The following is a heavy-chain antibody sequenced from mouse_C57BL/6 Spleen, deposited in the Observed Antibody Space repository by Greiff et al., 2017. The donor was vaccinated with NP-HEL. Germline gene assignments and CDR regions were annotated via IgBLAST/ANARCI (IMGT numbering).Heavy chain of an antibody. D-gene: IGHD1-1*01. V-gene: IGHV1-53*01. CDR1: GYTFTSYW. Sequence: QVQLQQSGTELVKPGASVKLSCKASGYTFTSYWMHWVKQRPGQGLEWIGNINPSNGGTNYNEKFKSKATLTVDKSSSTAYMQLSSLTSEDSAVYYWARPPVVATDWYFDVWGTGTTVTVSS. J-gene: IGHJ1*03. CDR3: ARPPVVATDWYFDV. CDR2: INPSNGGT.